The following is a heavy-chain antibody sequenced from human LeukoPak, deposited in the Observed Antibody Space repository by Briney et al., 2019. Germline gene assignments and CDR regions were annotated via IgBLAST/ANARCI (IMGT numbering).Heavy chain of an antibody. J-gene: IGHJ4*02. D-gene: IGHD5-24*01. CDR3: ARLRRDGYNLDY. V-gene: IGHV4-59*01. Sequence: SETLSLTCTVSGCSFSSYCWSWVRQPPGKGLEWVGYICYSGSTNYNPSLKRRGTISVDTSKNQFSLKLSSVTAADEAVYYCARLRRDGYNLDYWGQGTLVTVSS. CDR1: GCSFSSYC. CDR2: ICYSGST.